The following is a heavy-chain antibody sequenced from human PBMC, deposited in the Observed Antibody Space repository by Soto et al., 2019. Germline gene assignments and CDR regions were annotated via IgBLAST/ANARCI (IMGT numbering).Heavy chain of an antibody. V-gene: IGHV4-38-2*01. CDR2: MYHSGIT. CDR3: ARSMYSTSAQLYYGMDV. D-gene: IGHD6-6*01. J-gene: IGHJ6*02. CDR1: GYSIRSGYF. Sequence: TLSLTCAVSGYSIRSGYFWGWIRQPPGKGLEWIGSMYHSGITYYNLSLKSRVTISVDTSKNQLSLKLSSATAADTAVYYCARSMYSTSAQLYYGMDVWGQGTTVTVS.